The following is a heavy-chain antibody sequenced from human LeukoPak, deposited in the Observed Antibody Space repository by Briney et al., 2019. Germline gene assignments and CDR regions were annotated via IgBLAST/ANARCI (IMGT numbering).Heavy chain of an antibody. D-gene: IGHD6-19*01. J-gene: IGHJ4*02. CDR1: GGSISSSSYY. CDR3: ARSRGQQWLVLSFDY. V-gene: IGHV4-39*01. CDR2: IYYSGST. Sequence: SETLSLTCTVSGGSISSSSYYWGWIRQPPGKGLEWIGSIYYSGSTYYNPSLKSRVTISVDTSKNQFSLKLSSVTAADTAVYYCARSRGQQWLVLSFDYWGQGTLVTVSS.